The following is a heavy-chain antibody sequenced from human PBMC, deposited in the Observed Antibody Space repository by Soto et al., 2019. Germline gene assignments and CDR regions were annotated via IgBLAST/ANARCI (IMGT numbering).Heavy chain of an antibody. D-gene: IGHD3-9*01. CDR1: GFTFSSNA. J-gene: IGHJ3*02. CDR3: AKGNEKPERYFDWLSPPNDAFDI. CDR2: ISGSGGST. V-gene: IGHV3-23*01. Sequence: PGGSLRLSCAASGFTFSSNAMSWVRLAPGKGLEWVSAISGSGGSTYYADSVKGRFTISRDNSKNTLYLQMNSLRAEDTAVYYCAKGNEKPERYFDWLSPPNDAFDIWGQGTMVTVSS.